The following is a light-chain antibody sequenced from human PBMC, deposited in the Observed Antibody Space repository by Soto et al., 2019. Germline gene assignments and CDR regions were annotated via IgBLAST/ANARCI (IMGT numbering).Light chain of an antibody. Sequence: EVVLTQSPGTLSLSPGERATLSCRASQTVSNNYLAWYQQKPGQAPRLLIVGSSDRATGIPDRFSGSGSGTDFTLTISRLEPEDFAVYYCQQYGSSPPYTFGQGTNLEIK. V-gene: IGKV3-20*01. CDR1: QTVSNNY. CDR2: GSS. J-gene: IGKJ2*01. CDR3: QQYGSSPPYT.